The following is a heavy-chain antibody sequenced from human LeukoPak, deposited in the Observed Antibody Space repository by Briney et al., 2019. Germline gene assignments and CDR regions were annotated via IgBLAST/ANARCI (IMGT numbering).Heavy chain of an antibody. Sequence: ASVKVSCKASGYTFTDYYMHWVRQAPGQGLEWMGWINAKSGDTKYAQKFQARVTMTRDTSITTTYMEVSRLSSDDTAVYYCARQNTGQLDYRGQGTLVTVSS. CDR3: ARQNTGQLDY. CDR2: INAKSGDT. D-gene: IGHD2-8*02. CDR1: GYTFTDYY. V-gene: IGHV1-2*02. J-gene: IGHJ4*02.